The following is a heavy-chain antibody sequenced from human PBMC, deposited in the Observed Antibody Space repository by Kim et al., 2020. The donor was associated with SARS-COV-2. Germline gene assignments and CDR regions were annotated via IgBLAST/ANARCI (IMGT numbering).Heavy chain of an antibody. D-gene: IGHD6-19*01. J-gene: IGHJ5*02. CDR1: GGSISSGSYY. V-gene: IGHV4-61*02. CDR3: ARGKLWVAGTFVGGNNWFDP. CDR2: IYTSGST. Sequence: SETLSLTYTVSGGSISSGSYYWSWIRQPAGKGLEWIGRIYTSGSTNYNPSLKSRVTISVDTSKNQFSLKLSSVTAADTAVYYCARGKLWVAGTFVGGNNWFDPWGQGTLVTVSS.